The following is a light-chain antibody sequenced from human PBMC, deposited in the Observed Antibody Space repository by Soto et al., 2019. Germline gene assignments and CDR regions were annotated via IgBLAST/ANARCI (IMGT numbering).Light chain of an antibody. V-gene: IGKV3-15*01. J-gene: IGKJ2*01. CDR2: GTS. Sequence: EIVMTQSPATLSVSPGEGATLSCRASQSVGTKVAWYQHKTGQAPRLLIYGTSTRATGIPARFSGSRSGTECTLTISRLQSEDCAVYYCQQYNDWPPEYTFGQGTKLEI. CDR1: QSVGTK. CDR3: QQYNDWPPEYT.